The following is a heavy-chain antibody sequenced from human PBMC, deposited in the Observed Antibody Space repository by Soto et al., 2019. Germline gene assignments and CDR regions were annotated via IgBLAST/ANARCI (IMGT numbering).Heavy chain of an antibody. Sequence: SETLSLTCTVSGGSISSGGYYWSWIRQHPGKGLEWIGYVYYSGSTYYNPSLKSRVTISVDTSKNQYTLKLSSVTAADTAVYYCARGIYYDFWSGYPGYFDYWGQGTLVTVSS. V-gene: IGHV4-31*03. CDR1: GGSISSGGYY. J-gene: IGHJ4*02. CDR3: ARGIYYDFWSGYPGYFDY. CDR2: VYYSGST. D-gene: IGHD3-3*01.